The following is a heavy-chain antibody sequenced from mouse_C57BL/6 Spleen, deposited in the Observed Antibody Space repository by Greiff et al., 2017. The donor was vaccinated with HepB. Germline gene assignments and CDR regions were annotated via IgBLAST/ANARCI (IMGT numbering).Heavy chain of an antibody. Sequence: QVQLQQPGAELVMPGASVKLSCKASGYTFTSYWMHWVKQRPGQGLEWIGEIYPSDSYTNYNQKFKGKSTLTADKSSSTAYMQLSSLTSEDSAVYYCARALLGRGSWVFEDWGKGTTLTVAS. CDR3: ARALLGRGSWVFED. CDR2: IYPSDSYT. V-gene: IGHV1-69*01. D-gene: IGHD4-1*01. J-gene: IGHJ2*01. CDR1: GYTFTSYW.